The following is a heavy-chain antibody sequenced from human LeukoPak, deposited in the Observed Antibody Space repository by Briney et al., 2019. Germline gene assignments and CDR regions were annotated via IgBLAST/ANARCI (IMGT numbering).Heavy chain of an antibody. Sequence: GGSLRLSCAASGFIFSNYAMSWVRQAPGKRLEWVANMNIDGSEKYYADSAKGRFTISRDNARNSVYLRMNSLRVEDTAVYYCARDPVEWELLLDYWGQGTLVTVSS. J-gene: IGHJ4*02. D-gene: IGHD1-26*01. CDR2: MNIDGSEK. CDR1: GFIFSNYA. V-gene: IGHV3-7*01. CDR3: ARDPVEWELLLDY.